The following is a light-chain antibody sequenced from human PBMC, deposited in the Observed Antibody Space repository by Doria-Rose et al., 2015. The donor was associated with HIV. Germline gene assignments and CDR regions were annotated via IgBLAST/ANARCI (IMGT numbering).Light chain of an antibody. V-gene: IGLV3-1*01. J-gene: IGLJ1*01. Sequence: KYACWYLQKPGQSPMLVIYRDDKRPSGIPERFSGSNSGNTATLTISGTQAMDEADYYCQAWDSSTAVFGTGTRVTVL. CDR2: RDD. CDR3: QAWDSSTAV. CDR1: KY.